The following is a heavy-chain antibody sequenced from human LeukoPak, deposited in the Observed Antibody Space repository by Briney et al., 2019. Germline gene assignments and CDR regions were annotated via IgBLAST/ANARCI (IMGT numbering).Heavy chain of an antibody. Sequence: ASVKVSCKVSGYTLTELSMHWVRQAPGKGLEWMGGFDPEDGETIYAQKFQGRVTMTEDTSTDTAYMELSSLRSEDTAVYHCATELAWGYERYYYGMDVWGQGTTVTVSS. V-gene: IGHV1-24*01. CDR2: FDPEDGET. D-gene: IGHD5-12*01. J-gene: IGHJ6*02. CDR1: GYTLTELS. CDR3: ATELAWGYERYYYGMDV.